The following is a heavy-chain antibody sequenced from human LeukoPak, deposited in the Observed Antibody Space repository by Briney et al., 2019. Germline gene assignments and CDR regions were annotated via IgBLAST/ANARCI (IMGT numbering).Heavy chain of an antibody. D-gene: IGHD4-11*01. J-gene: IGHJ4*02. CDR2: ITSSSSYT. Sequence: GGSLRLSCAASGFTFSDYYMSWIRQAPGKGLEWVSYITSSSSYTNYADSVKGRFTISRDNAKNSLYLQMNSLRAEDTAVYYCARGLVPGFLDYWGQGTPVTVSS. V-gene: IGHV3-11*06. CDR1: GFTFSDYY. CDR3: ARGLVPGFLDY.